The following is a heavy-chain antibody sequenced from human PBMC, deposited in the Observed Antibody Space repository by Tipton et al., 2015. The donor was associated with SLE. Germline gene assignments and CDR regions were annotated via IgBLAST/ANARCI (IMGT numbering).Heavy chain of an antibody. CDR1: GGPISSSSYY. V-gene: IGHV4-39*07. J-gene: IGHJ6*03. CDR3: ARGSYYYMDV. CDR2: IYYSGST. Sequence: LRLSCTVSGGPISSSSYYWGWIRQPPGKGLEWIGSIYYSGSTYYNPSLKSRVTISVDTSKNHFSLKVNSVTAADTAVYYCARGSYYYMDVWGKGTTVTVSS.